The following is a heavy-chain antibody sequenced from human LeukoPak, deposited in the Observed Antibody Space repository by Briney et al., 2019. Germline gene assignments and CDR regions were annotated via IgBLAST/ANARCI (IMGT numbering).Heavy chain of an antibody. CDR3: ARDQYSSGWSLGVH. CDR1: GFTFSSYG. D-gene: IGHD6-19*01. J-gene: IGHJ4*02. Sequence: GGSLRLSCAASGFTFSSYGMHWVRQAPGKGLEWVAVIWYDGSNKYYADSVKGRFTISRDNSKNTLYLQMNSLRAEDTAVYYCARDQYSSGWSLGVHWGQGTLVTASS. V-gene: IGHV3-33*01. CDR2: IWYDGSNK.